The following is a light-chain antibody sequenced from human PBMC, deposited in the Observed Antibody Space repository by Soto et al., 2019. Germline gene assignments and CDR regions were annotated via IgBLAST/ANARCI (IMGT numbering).Light chain of an antibody. J-gene: IGKJ4*01. CDR1: QSISSY. V-gene: IGKV1-39*01. CDR2: DAS. CDR3: QQYGSSPLT. Sequence: DIQMTQSPSSLSASVGDRVSIACRASQSISSYLNWYQQKPGKAPKLLIYDASSRVTGIPDRFSGSGSGTDFTLTISRLEPEDFAVYYCQQYGSSPLTFGGGTKVDI.